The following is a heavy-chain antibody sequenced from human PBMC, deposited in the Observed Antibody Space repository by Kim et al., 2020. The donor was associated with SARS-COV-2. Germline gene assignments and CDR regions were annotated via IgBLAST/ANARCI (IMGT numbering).Heavy chain of an antibody. CDR3: ARGGYSGYDRIDP. D-gene: IGHD5-12*01. CDR1: GGTFSSYA. V-gene: IGHV1-69*13. Sequence: SVKVSCKASGGTFSSYAISWVRQAPGQGLEWMGGIIPIFGTANYAQKFQGRVTITADESTSTAYMELSSLRSEDTAVYYCARGGYSGYDRIDPWGQGTLVTVSS. J-gene: IGHJ5*02. CDR2: IIPIFGTA.